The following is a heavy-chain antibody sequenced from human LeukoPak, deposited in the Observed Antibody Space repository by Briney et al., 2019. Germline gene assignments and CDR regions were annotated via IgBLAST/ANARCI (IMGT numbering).Heavy chain of an antibody. Sequence: PSETLSLTCTVSGGSISSYYWGWIRQPPGKGLEWIGSIYYSGSTYYNPSLKSRVTISVDTSKNQFSLKLSSVTAADTAVYYCARRILPYGSGSFDYWGQGTLVTVSS. D-gene: IGHD3-10*01. CDR2: IYYSGST. CDR3: ARRILPYGSGSFDY. J-gene: IGHJ4*02. V-gene: IGHV4-39*01. CDR1: GGSISSYY.